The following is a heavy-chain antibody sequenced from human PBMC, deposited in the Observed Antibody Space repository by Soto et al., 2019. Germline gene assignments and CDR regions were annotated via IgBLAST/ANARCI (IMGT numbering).Heavy chain of an antibody. J-gene: IGHJ4*02. Sequence: QVHLVQSGAEVKKPGASVKVSCKASGYSFTGNSMHWVRQAPGQGLEWMGWINPNNGGTNYAQKFQGRVTMPRDTFIRTAYRELSRLRSEDTAVYYWAMQRGGVVYWGQGTLVTVSS. CDR2: INPNNGGT. V-gene: IGHV1-2*02. D-gene: IGHD3-10*01. CDR1: GYSFTGNS. CDR3: AMQRGGVVY.